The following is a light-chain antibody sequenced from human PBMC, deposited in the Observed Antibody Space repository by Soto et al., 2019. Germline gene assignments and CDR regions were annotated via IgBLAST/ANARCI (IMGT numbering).Light chain of an antibody. CDR3: QQSYTTPIT. J-gene: IGKJ5*01. CDR2: AAS. V-gene: IGKV1-39*01. Sequence: DIQMTQSLSSLSAFVGDRVIITCRASQTISSHLNRHQQKPGNANHLLVYAASSLHSVAPSRCTGSGSGKDFTLTISRLQPEDVATYCCQQSYTTPITFGQGTRLEIK. CDR1: QTISSH.